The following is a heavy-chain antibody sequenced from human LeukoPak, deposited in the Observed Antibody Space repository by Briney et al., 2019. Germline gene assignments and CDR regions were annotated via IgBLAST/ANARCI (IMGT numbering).Heavy chain of an antibody. CDR3: ARGPPGGYQLNSLPADYYYMDV. CDR2: IYYSGST. Sequence: SETLSLTCTVSGGSISSYYWSWIRQPPGKGLEWIGYIYYSGSTNYNPSLKSRVTISVDTSKNQFSLKLSSVTAADTAVYYCARGPPGGYQLNSLPADYYYMDVWGKGTTVTISS. J-gene: IGHJ6*03. CDR1: GGSISSYY. D-gene: IGHD1-26*01. V-gene: IGHV4-59*01.